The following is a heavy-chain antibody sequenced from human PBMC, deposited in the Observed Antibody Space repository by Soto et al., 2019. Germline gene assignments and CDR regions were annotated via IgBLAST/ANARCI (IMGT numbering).Heavy chain of an antibody. CDR2: TFYSDSF. V-gene: IGHV4-31*03. CDR1: GGSISSGGSY. J-gene: IGHJ4*02. Sequence: QVQLQESGPGLVKSSQTLSLTCTVSGGSISSGGSYWSWIRQRPGKGLEWIGYTFYSDSFYYTPSIKSRVVILADTSMNQFTLTLSSVTDADTAVYYCARAPDTATIFGVVRRYFFDFWGQGTLGTVSS. CDR3: ARAPDTATIFGVVRRYFFDF. D-gene: IGHD3-3*01.